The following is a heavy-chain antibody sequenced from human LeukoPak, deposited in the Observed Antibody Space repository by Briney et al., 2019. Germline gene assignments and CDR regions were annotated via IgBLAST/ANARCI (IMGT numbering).Heavy chain of an antibody. V-gene: IGHV4-34*01. D-gene: IGHD3-9*01. J-gene: IGHJ4*02. CDR2: INHSGST. CDR3: ARINDILTGSDY. CDR1: GGSFSGYY. Sequence: PSETLSLTCAVYGGSFSGYYWSWIRQPPGKGLEWIGEINHSGSTNYNPSLKSRVTISVDTSKNQFSLKLSSVTAADTAVYYCARINDILTGSDYWGQGTLVTVSS.